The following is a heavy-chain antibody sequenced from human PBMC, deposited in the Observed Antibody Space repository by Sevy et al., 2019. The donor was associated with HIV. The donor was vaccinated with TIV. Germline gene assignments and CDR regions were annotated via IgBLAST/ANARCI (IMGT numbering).Heavy chain of an antibody. V-gene: IGHV3-21*01. CDR3: ARDCSGGSCYYYYYYGMDV. CDR1: GFTFSSYS. Sequence: GGSLRLSCAASGFTFSSYSMNWVRRAPGKGLEWVSSISSSSSYIYYGDSVKGRFTISRDNAKNSLYLQMNSLRAEDTAVYYCARDCSGGSCYYYYYYGMDVWGQGTTVTVST. D-gene: IGHD2-15*01. CDR2: ISSSSSYI. J-gene: IGHJ6*01.